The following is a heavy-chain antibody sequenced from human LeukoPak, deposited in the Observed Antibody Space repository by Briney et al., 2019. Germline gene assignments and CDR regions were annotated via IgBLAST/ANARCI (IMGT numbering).Heavy chain of an antibody. CDR3: ARVGRGSSSQGDFDY. J-gene: IGHJ4*02. V-gene: IGHV4-34*01. CDR1: GGSFSGYY. CDR2: INHSGST. D-gene: IGHD6-13*01. Sequence: SETLSLTCAVYGGSFSGYYWSWIRQLPGKGLEWIGEINHSGSTNYNPSLKSRVTISVDTSKNQFSLKLSSVTAADTAVYYCARVGRGSSSQGDFDYWGQGTLVTVSS.